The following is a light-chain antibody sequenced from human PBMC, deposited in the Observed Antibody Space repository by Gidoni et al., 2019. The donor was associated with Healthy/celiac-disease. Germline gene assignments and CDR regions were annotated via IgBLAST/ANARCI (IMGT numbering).Light chain of an antibody. Sequence: ATLTLSPGERATLSCRASQSVSSYLAWYQQKPGQAPRLLIYAASNRATGIPATFSGSGSGTDFTYTIRSLEPEDFVVYYCQHRRNWLRLTFGGGTKVEIK. CDR1: QSVSSY. CDR2: AAS. V-gene: IGKV3-11*01. J-gene: IGKJ4*01. CDR3: QHRRNWLRLT.